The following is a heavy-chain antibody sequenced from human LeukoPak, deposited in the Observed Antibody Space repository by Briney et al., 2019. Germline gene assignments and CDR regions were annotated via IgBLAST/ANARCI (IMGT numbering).Heavy chain of an antibody. Sequence: ASVKVSCKASGYSFTDHYMHWVQQAPGKGLEWMGRVDPEDGETIYAEKFQGRATIAADTSTDTAYMELSSLRSEDTAEYYCAAGPNRMGATTYWGQGTLVTVSS. CDR2: VDPEDGET. J-gene: IGHJ4*02. D-gene: IGHD1-26*01. CDR3: AAGPNRMGATTY. V-gene: IGHV1-69-2*01. CDR1: GYSFTDHY.